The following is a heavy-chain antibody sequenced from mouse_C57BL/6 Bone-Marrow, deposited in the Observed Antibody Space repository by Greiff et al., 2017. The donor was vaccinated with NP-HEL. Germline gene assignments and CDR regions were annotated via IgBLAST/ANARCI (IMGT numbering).Heavy chain of an antibody. Sequence: EVMLVESGGGLVQSGRSLRLSCATSGFTFSDFYMEWVRQAPGKGLEWIAASRNKANDYTTEYSASVKGRFSVSRDTSQSILYLQMNALRAEDTAIYYCARDANCDGYWYFDVWGTATTVTVSS. CDR2: SRNKANDYTT. D-gene: IGHD4-1*01. CDR3: ARDANCDGYWYFDV. J-gene: IGHJ1*03. V-gene: IGHV7-1*01. CDR1: GFTFSDFY.